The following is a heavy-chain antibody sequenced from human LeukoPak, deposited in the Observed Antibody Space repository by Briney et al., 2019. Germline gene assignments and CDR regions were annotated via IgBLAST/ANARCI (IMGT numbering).Heavy chain of an antibody. CDR2: VNESGGT. CDR3: ARGQGATVPKVGKNWFDP. Sequence: SETLSLTCAVYVGSFSGYHWNWIRQAPGKGPEWIGEVNESGGTNINPSLRSRVILSVDTSMDQFSLKLISVTAADTAVYYCARGQGATVPKVGKNWFDPWGQGTRVIVSS. J-gene: IGHJ5*02. D-gene: IGHD1-26*01. CDR1: VGSFSGYH. V-gene: IGHV4-34*01.